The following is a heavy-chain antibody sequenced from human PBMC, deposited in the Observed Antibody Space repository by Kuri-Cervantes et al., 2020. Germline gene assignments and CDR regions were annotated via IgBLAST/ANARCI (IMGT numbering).Heavy chain of an antibody. J-gene: IGHJ6*02. CDR1: GYY. D-gene: IGHD6-13*01. Sequence: GYYIHWVRQPPGQGLEWMGCINPTSGGTSYAQNFQGRVTMTRETSIRTASMEVRRLRSDDTAVYYCASNTYSSSWWGTVDYYYGMDVWGHGTTVTVSS. V-gene: IGHV1-2*02. CDR3: ASNTYSSSWWGTVDYYYGMDV. CDR2: INPTSGGT.